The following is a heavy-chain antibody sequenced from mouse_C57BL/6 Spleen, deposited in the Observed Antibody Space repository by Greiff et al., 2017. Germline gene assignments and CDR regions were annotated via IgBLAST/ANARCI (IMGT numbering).Heavy chain of an antibody. Sequence: AQLQQSGAELARPGASVKMSCKASGYTFTSYTMHWVKQRPGQGLEWIGYINPSSGYTKYNQKFKDKATLTADTSSSTAYMQLSSLTSEDSAVYYCARRDDASWFAYWGQGTLVTVSA. CDR3: ARRDDASWFAY. CDR1: GYTFTSYT. D-gene: IGHD2-3*01. J-gene: IGHJ3*01. V-gene: IGHV1-4*01. CDR2: INPSSGYT.